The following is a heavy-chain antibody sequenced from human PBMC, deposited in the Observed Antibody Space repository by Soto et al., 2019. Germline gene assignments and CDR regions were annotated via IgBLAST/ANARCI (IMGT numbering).Heavy chain of an antibody. CDR1: GGSVSSGSYY. D-gene: IGHD3-22*01. V-gene: IGHV4-61*01. CDR2: IYYSGST. J-gene: IGHJ4*02. Sequence: SETLSLTCTVSGGSVSSGSYYWSWIRQPPGKGLEWIGYIYYSGSTNYNPSLQSRVTTSVDTSKNQFSLKLRSVTAADTAVYYCARDDGRRYYDSSGCIPFDSWGQGPLFPVSS. CDR3: ARDDGRRYYDSSGCIPFDS.